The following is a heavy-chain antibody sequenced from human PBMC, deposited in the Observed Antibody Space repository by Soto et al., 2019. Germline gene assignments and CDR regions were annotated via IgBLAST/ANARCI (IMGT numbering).Heavy chain of an antibody. V-gene: IGHV3-7*03. CDR2: IKQDGSEK. Sequence: GESLKISCAASGFTFSSYWMSWVRQAPGKGLEWVANIKQDGSEKYYVDSVKGRFTISRDNAKNSRYLQMNSLRAEDTAVYYCARASGYSYGDYWGQGTLVTVSS. CDR3: ARASGYSYGDY. D-gene: IGHD5-18*01. CDR1: GFTFSSYW. J-gene: IGHJ4*02.